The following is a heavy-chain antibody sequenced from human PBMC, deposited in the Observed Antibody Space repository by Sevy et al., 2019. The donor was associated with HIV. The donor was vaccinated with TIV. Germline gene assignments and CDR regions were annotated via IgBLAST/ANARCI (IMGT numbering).Heavy chain of an antibody. CDR1: GDTFSTYG. Sequence: ASVKVSCKASGDTFSTYGLSWVRQAPGQGLEWMGGIIPIFGTPNYAQKFQGRVTITADESASTAYMELSSLRSEDTXXXXXXXXXXXXXXGDHDAFDIWGHGTLVTVS. CDR2: IIPIFGTP. V-gene: IGHV1-69*13. J-gene: IGHJ3*02. D-gene: IGHD3-10*01. CDR3: XXXXXXXXXGDHDAFDI.